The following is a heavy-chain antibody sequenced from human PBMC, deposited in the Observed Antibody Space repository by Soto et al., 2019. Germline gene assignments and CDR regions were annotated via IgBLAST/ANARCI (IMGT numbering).Heavy chain of an antibody. D-gene: IGHD4-17*01. CDR2: ISWNSGSI. V-gene: IGHV3-9*01. Sequence: EVQLVESGGGLVQPGRSLRLSCAASGFTFDDYAMHWVRQAPGKGPEWVSGISWNSGSIGYADSVKGRFTISRDNAKNSLYLQMNSLRAEDTALYYCAKGLYGDYDPYYFDYWGQGTLVTVSS. CDR1: GFTFDDYA. CDR3: AKGLYGDYDPYYFDY. J-gene: IGHJ4*02.